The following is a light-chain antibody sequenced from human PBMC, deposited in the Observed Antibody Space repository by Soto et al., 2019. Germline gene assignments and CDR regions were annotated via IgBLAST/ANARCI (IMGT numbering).Light chain of an antibody. CDR1: SSGIGTYNY. J-gene: IGLJ3*02. CDR3: SSYTTSNTWV. Sequence: QSALTQPASVSASPGQSITISCTGTSSGIGTYNYVSWYQQHPGKAPKLMIFEVNNRPSWVSNRFSGSKSGNTASLTVSGLQAEDEADYYCSSYTTSNTWVFGGGTKLTVL. V-gene: IGLV2-14*01. CDR2: EVN.